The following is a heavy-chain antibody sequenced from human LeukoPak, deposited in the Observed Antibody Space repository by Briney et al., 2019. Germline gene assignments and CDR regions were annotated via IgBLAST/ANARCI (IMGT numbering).Heavy chain of an antibody. CDR3: ARCAATSSWVYYYYYYMDV. J-gene: IGHJ6*03. CDR1: GYTFTSYD. Sequence: WASVKVSCKASGYTFTSYDINWVRQATGQGLEWMGWMNPNSGNTGYAQKFQGRVTMTRNTSISTAYMELSSLRSEDTAVYYCARCAATSSWVYYYYYYMDVWGKGTTVTVSS. V-gene: IGHV1-8*01. D-gene: IGHD1-26*01. CDR2: MNPNSGNT.